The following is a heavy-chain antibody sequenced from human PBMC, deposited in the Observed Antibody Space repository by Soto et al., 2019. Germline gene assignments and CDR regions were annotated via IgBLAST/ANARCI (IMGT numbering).Heavy chain of an antibody. Sequence: ASVKASCKVSGYTLTELSMHWVRQAPGKGLEWMGGFDPEDGETIHAQKFQGRVTMTRDTSTSTVYMELSSLGSEDTAVYYCARGLMAARSWFDPWGQGTLVTVSS. CDR1: GYTLTELS. D-gene: IGHD6-6*01. CDR3: ARGLMAARSWFDP. CDR2: FDPEDGET. V-gene: IGHV1-24*01. J-gene: IGHJ5*02.